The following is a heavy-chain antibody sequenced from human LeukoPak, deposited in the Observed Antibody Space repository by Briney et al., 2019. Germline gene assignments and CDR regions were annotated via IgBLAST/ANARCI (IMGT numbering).Heavy chain of an antibody. J-gene: IGHJ4*02. CDR3: ARDRAVAGIDY. Sequence: SETLSLTCTVSGGSIRSSYYYWGWIRQPPGKGLEWIGSIYDSGSTYYNPSLKSRVTISVDTSKNQFSLKLNSVTAADTAVYYCARDRAVAGIDYWGQGTLVTVSS. CDR1: GGSIRSSYYY. CDR2: IYDSGST. V-gene: IGHV4-39*02. D-gene: IGHD6-19*01.